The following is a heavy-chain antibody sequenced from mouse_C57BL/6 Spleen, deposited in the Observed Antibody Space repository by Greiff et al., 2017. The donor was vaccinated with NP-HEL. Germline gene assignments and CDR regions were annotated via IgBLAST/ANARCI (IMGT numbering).Heavy chain of an antibody. D-gene: IGHD1-1*01. J-gene: IGHJ4*01. CDR3: AYYGSSFLMDY. Sequence: QVQLQQPGAELVRPGTSVKLSCKASGYTFTSYWMHWVKQRPGQGLEWIGVIDPSDSYTNYNQKFKGKATLTVDTSSSTAYMQLSSLTSEDSAVYYCAYYGSSFLMDYWGQGTSVTVSS. CDR1: GYTFTSYW. V-gene: IGHV1-59*01. CDR2: IDPSDSYT.